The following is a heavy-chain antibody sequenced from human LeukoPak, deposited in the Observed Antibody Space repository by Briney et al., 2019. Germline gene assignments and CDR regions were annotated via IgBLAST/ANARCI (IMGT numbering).Heavy chain of an antibody. D-gene: IGHD5-12*01. CDR1: GGTFSSYA. Sequence: ASVKVSCKASGGTFSSYAISWVRQAPGQGLEWMGGIIPIFGTAKYAQKLQGRVTVTTDESTSTAYMELSSLRSEDTAVYYCARGYSGYDYGPYYCYMDVWGKGTTVTVSS. CDR2: IIPIFGTA. CDR3: ARGYSGYDYGPYYCYMDV. J-gene: IGHJ6*03. V-gene: IGHV1-69*05.